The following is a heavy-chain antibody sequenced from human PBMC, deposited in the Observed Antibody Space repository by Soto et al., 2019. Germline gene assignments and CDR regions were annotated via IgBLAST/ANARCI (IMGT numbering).Heavy chain of an antibody. Sequence: SETLSLTCVVSGGPVRGDDLYWSWIRHLPGKGLEWIANVYHTGTTYYNPSLKSRVSMSVDTSQNQFSLILASVTAADTAVYYCARALVTDYNSRDYHYYFAMDVWGQGSSVTVS. J-gene: IGHJ6*02. CDR2: VYHTGTT. V-gene: IGHV4-31*02. D-gene: IGHD3-22*01. CDR1: GGPVRGDDLY. CDR3: ARALVTDYNSRDYHYYFAMDV.